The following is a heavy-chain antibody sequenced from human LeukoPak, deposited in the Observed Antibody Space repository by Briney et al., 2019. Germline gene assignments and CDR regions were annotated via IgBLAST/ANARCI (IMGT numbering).Heavy chain of an antibody. J-gene: IGHJ6*03. D-gene: IGHD3-3*01. CDR3: ASPNQYYDFWSGPYYMDV. Sequence: PSETLSLTCTVSGGSISSSSYYWGWIRQPPGKGLEGIGGIYYSGSTYYNPSLKSRVTISVDTSKNQFSLKLSSVTAADTAVYYCASPNQYYDFWSGPYYMDVWGKGTTVTVSS. V-gene: IGHV4-39*01. CDR2: IYYSGST. CDR1: GGSISSSSYY.